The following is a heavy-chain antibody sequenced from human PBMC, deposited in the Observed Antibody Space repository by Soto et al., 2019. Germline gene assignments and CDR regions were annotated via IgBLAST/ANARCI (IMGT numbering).Heavy chain of an antibody. CDR3: AKGRSYYYYYGVDV. CDR1: GFTFSNYG. Sequence: GGSLRLSCAASGFTFSNYGFHWVRQAPGKGLEWVAVILYDGSNSFYADSVKGRFTISRDNSKSTLYLQMNSLRAEDTALYYCAKGRSYYYYYGVDVWGQGTTVTVSS. V-gene: IGHV3-33*06. J-gene: IGHJ6*02. CDR2: ILYDGSNS.